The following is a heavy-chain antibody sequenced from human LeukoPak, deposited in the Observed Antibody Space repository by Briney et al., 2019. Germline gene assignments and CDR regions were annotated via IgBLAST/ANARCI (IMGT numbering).Heavy chain of an antibody. Sequence: SVKVSCKTSGGTFSNYASSWVRPAPGQGLEWVGGIIPILGTSNSAEKFQGRLTVTTDEFTGTAYMELSTLRSEDTAVYYCATDLADATYGFDIWGQGTMVTVSS. D-gene: IGHD6-13*01. CDR2: IIPILGTS. J-gene: IGHJ3*02. V-gene: IGHV1-69*05. CDR1: GGTFSNYA. CDR3: ATDLADATYGFDI.